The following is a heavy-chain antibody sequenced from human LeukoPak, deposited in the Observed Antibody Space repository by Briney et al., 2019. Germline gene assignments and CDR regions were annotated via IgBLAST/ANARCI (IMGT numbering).Heavy chain of an antibody. CDR3: AKEAPFPIFDY. J-gene: IGHJ4*02. Sequence: AGGSLRLSCAASGFTFSNYAMSWVRQAPGKGLEWVSAISGSGESTYYADSVKGRFTISRDDSKNTLYLQMDSLRAVDTAVYYCAKEAPFPIFDYWGQGTLVTVSS. V-gene: IGHV3-23*01. D-gene: IGHD2/OR15-2a*01. CDR1: GFTFSNYA. CDR2: ISGSGEST.